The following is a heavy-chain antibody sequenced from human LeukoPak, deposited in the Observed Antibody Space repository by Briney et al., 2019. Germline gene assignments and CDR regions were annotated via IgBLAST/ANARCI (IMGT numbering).Heavy chain of an antibody. CDR3: ARDSAAGTPFDY. CDR1: GGSISSYY. V-gene: IGHV4-59*01. D-gene: IGHD6-13*01. CDR2: IYSSGST. Sequence: SETLSLTCTVSGGSISSYYWSWIGQPRGKGLEWIGYIYSSGSTNYNPSLKSRVTIPVDTSKNQFSLKLSSVTAADTAVYYCARDSAAGTPFDYWGQGTLVTVSS. J-gene: IGHJ4*02.